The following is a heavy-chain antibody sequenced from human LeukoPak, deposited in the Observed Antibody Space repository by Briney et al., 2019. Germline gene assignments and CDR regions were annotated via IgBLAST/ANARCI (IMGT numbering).Heavy chain of an antibody. V-gene: IGHV4-4*07. D-gene: IGHD1/OR15-1a*01. J-gene: IGHJ6*03. CDR3: ARDVTGTTYYYYYMDV. CDR1: GGSISSYF. CDR2: IYTSGST. Sequence: SETLSLTCTVSGGSISSYFWSWIRQPAGKGLEWIGRIYTSGSTNYNPSLKSRVTMSVDTSKNQFSLKLSSVTAADTAVYYRARDVTGTTYYYYYMDVWGKGTTVTVSS.